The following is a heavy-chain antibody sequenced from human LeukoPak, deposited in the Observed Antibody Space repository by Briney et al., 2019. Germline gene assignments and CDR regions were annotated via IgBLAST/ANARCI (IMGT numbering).Heavy chain of an antibody. CDR1: GYTLTELS. J-gene: IGHJ4*02. V-gene: IGHV1-24*01. D-gene: IGHD2-15*01. Sequence: ASVKVSCKVSGYTLTELSMHWVRQAPGKGLEWMGGFDPEDGEAIYAQKFQGRVTMTEDTSTDTAYMELSSLRSEDTAVYYCATGVGAAPYYFDYWGQGTLVTVSS. CDR2: FDPEDGEA. CDR3: ATGVGAAPYYFDY.